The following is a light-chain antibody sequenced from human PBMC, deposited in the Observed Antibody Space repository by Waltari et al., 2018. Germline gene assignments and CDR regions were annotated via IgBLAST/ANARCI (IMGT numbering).Light chain of an antibody. CDR1: SLRSYF. V-gene: IGLV3-19*01. CDR3: NSRDSSADHVV. J-gene: IGLJ2*01. CDR2: GEN. Sequence: SSELTQDPAVSVALGQTVRITCQGDSLRSYFASWYQQKPGPAPQLVIYGENNRPPGIPARLPGSSSGNKASLTITGAQAEDEADYYCNSRDSSADHVVFGGETKMTVL.